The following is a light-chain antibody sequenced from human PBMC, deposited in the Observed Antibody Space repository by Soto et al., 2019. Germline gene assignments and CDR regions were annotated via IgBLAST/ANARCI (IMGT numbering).Light chain of an antibody. CDR1: GSNIGSNS. CDR3: GTWESYLSVGV. V-gene: IGLV1-51*01. J-gene: IGLJ2*01. CDR2: DND. Sequence: QSVLTQPPSVSAAPGQTVTISCSGRGSNIGSNSVSWYQQVPGTAPKLLLYDNDKRPSGIPDRFFGSKSGTSATLGIAGLQTADKADYYCGTWESYLSVGVFGGRTKLTVL.